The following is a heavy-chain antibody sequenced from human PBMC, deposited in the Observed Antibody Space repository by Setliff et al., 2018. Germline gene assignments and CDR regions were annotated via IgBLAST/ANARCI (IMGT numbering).Heavy chain of an antibody. V-gene: IGHV4-38-2*01. CDR2: IFQSGNT. D-gene: IGHD3-10*01. Sequence: SETLSLTCAVSGSSIISDYYWVWIRQPPGRGLEWIGSIFQSGNTYYNPSLKSRVTISVDTSKNQFSLKVNSVTAADTAVYSCATLLANYGSGMDVWGQGTTVTVSS. J-gene: IGHJ6*02. CDR3: ATLLANYGSGMDV. CDR1: GSSIISDYY.